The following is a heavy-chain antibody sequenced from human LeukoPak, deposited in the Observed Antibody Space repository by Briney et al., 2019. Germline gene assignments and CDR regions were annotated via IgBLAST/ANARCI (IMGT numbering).Heavy chain of an antibody. J-gene: IGHJ4*02. CDR3: SGYDSSGYYPY. CDR1: GGTFSSYA. CDR2: IIPIFGTA. D-gene: IGHD3-22*01. V-gene: IGHV1-69*05. Sequence: GAPVKVSCKASGGTFSSYAISWVRQAPGQGLEWMGGIIPIFGTANYAQKFQGRVTITTDESTSTAYMELSSLRSEDTAVYYCSGYDSSGYYPYWGQGTLVTVSS.